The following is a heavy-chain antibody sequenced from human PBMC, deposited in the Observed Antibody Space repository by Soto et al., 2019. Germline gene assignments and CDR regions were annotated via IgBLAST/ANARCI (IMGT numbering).Heavy chain of an antibody. CDR2: IYSDGST. CDR1: GLSVRDNH. V-gene: IGHV3-66*01. J-gene: IGHJ4*02. Sequence: EVQVVESGGDLVQPGGSLRLSCAASGLSVRDNHMSWVRQAPGKGLEWVSIIYSDGSTYYADSVKGRFTISRDNSKNTLFLQMNSLRAEDTAIYYCTSSTAFDYWGQGTLVTVSS. CDR3: TSSTAFDY. D-gene: IGHD2-2*01.